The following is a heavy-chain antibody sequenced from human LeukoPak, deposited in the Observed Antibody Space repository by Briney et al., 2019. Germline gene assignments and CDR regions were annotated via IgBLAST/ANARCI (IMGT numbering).Heavy chain of an antibody. CDR3: AKVITLIAAAGTFDY. Sequence: GGSLRLSCAASGFTFSSYAMSWVRQAPGKGLEWVSAISGSGGSTYYADSVKGRFTISRDNSKNTLYLQMNSLRAEATAVYYCAKVITLIAAAGTFDYWGQGTLVTVSS. J-gene: IGHJ4*02. CDR1: GFTFSSYA. V-gene: IGHV3-23*01. D-gene: IGHD6-13*01. CDR2: ISGSGGST.